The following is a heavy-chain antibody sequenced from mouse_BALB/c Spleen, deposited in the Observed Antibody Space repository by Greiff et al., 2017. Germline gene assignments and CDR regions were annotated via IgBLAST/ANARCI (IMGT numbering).Heavy chain of an antibody. J-gene: IGHJ4*01. CDR1: GFTFSSYT. CDR2: ISSGGSYT. CDR3: ARPVTGAMDY. D-gene: IGHD2-2*01. Sequence: EVKVVESGGGLVKPGGSLKLSCAASGFTFSSYTMSWVRQTPEKRLEWVATISSGGSYTYYPDSVKGRFTISRDNAKNTLYLQMSSLKSEDTAMYYCARPVTGAMDYWGQGTSVTVSS. V-gene: IGHV5-6-4*01.